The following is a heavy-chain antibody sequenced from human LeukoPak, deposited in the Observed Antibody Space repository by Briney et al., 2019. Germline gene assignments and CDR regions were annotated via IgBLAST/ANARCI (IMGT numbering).Heavy chain of an antibody. CDR1: GFTFSNYE. D-gene: IGHD6-19*01. J-gene: IGHJ4*02. Sequence: GGSLRLSCAASGFTFSNYEMNWVRQAPGKGLEWISYISGSGSPIYYADSMKGRFTISRDNAKNSLHLQMNSLRVEDTAVYFCASGGISGWYYWGQGTLVTVSP. CDR3: ASGGISGWYY. V-gene: IGHV3-48*03. CDR2: ISGSGSPI.